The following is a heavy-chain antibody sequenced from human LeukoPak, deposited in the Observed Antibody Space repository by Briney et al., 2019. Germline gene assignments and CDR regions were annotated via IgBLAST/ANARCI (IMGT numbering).Heavy chain of an antibody. CDR3: ARGVMGRTIITTFYYFDS. D-gene: IGHD2/OR15-2a*01. CDR1: GGSINTYY. Sequence: SETLSLTCTVSGGSINTYYWSWIRQPPGRGLEWIGYIYYSGSTNYNPSLKSRVTISVDTSKNQFSLKLSSVTAADTAVYYCARGVMGRTIITTFYYFDSWGQGTLVTVSS. V-gene: IGHV4-59*01. CDR2: IYYSGST. J-gene: IGHJ4*02.